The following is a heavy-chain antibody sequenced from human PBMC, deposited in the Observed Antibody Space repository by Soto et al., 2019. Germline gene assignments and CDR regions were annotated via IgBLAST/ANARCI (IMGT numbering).Heavy chain of an antibody. D-gene: IGHD4-17*01. J-gene: IGHJ1*01. CDR2: IYYSGST. CDR1: GGSISSGGYY. Sequence: QVQLQESGPGLVKPSQTLSLTCTVSGGSISSGGYYWSWIRQHPGKGLEWIGYIYYSGSTYYNPSLKSRVXTSXDXCKNQFSLKLSSVTAADTAVYYCAGSTVVSAEYFQHWGQGTLVTVSS. V-gene: IGHV4-31*03. CDR3: AGSTVVSAEYFQH.